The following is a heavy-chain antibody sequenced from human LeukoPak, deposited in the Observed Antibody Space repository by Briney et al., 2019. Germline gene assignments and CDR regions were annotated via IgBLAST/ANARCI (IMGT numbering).Heavy chain of an antibody. CDR2: ISWNSGII. CDR1: GFTFSSYG. V-gene: IGHV3-9*01. D-gene: IGHD5-18*01. CDR3: TKDSVAMVTTSDY. Sequence: GGSLRLSCAASGFTFSSYGMSWVRQAPGKGLEWVSGISWNSGIIGYADSVKGRFTTSRDNAKNSLYLQMNSLRPEDTALYYCTKDSVAMVTTSDYWGQGTLVTVSS. J-gene: IGHJ4*02.